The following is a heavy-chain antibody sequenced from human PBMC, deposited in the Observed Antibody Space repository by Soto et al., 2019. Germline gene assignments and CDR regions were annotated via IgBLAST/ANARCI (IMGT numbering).Heavy chain of an antibody. J-gene: IGHJ4*02. D-gene: IGHD6-6*01. CDR3: ARDFPHSTQYSRDHY. V-gene: IGHV1-18*01. CDR1: GYTFTNYG. Sequence: GASVKVSCKASGYTFTNYGISWVRQAPGQGLEWMGWISAYNGNTNYAQKLQGRVTMTTDTSTSTAYMELRSLRSDDTAVYYCARDFPHSTQYSRDHYWGQGTLVTVSS. CDR2: ISAYNGNT.